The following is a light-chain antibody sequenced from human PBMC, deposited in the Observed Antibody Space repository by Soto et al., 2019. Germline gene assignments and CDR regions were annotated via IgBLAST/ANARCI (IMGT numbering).Light chain of an antibody. CDR2: EVS. Sequence: QSALTQPPSASGSPGQSVTISCTGTSSDVGGYNYFSWYQQHPGKAPNLMIYEVSKRPSGVPDRFSGYKSGNTASLTVSGLQAEDADDYYCSSYAGSNHWVFGGGTKVTVL. CDR1: SSDVGGYNY. J-gene: IGLJ3*02. V-gene: IGLV2-8*01. CDR3: SSYAGSNHWV.